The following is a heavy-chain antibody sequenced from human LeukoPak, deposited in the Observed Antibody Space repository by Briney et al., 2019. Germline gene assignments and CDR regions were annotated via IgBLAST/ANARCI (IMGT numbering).Heavy chain of an antibody. CDR3: AKERITGTATYYYYYGMDV. V-gene: IGHV3-30*18. D-gene: IGHD1-20*01. J-gene: IGHJ6*02. Sequence: GGSLRLSCAASGFTFSSYGMHWVRQAPGKGLEWVAVISYDGSNKYYADSVKGRFTISRDNSKNTLYLQMNSLRAEDTAVYYCAKERITGTATYYYYYGMDVWGQGTTVTVSS. CDR2: ISYDGSNK. CDR1: GFTFSSYG.